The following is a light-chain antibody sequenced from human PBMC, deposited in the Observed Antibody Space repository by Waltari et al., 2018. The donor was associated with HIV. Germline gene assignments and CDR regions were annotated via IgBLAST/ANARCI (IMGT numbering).Light chain of an antibody. V-gene: IGLV2-11*01. CDR2: DVS. Sequence: QSALTQPRSVSGSPGQSVTISCTGTSSDVGGYNYVSWYQQPPGKAPKLSIYDVSKRPSGVPDRFSGSKSGNTASLTISGLQAEDEADYYCCSYAGSYTHVVFGGGTKLTVL. J-gene: IGLJ2*01. CDR1: SSDVGGYNY. CDR3: CSYAGSYTHVV.